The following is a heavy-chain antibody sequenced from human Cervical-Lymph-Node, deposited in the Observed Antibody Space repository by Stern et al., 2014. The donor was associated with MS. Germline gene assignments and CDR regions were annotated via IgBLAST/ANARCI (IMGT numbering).Heavy chain of an antibody. CDR3: AHRRGYGDSYDAFDI. CDR2: IYYNDNK. V-gene: IGHV2-5*01. J-gene: IGHJ3*02. D-gene: IGHD4-17*01. Sequence: QVTLRESGPTLVKPTQTLTLTCTFSGFSLATSGVGVGWIRQTPGKALEWLAVIYYNDNKYYSPSLKSRLTITKDTSKNQVVLTMTNMDPVDTATYYCAHRRGYGDSYDAFDIWGQGTMVTVSS. CDR1: GFSLATSGVG.